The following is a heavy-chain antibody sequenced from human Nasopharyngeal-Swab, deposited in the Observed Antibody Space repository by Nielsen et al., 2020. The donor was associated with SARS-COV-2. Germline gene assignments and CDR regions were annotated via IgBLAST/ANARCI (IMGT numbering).Heavy chain of an antibody. V-gene: IGHV3-30-3*01. Sequence: GESLKISCAASGFTFSSYAMHWVRQAPGKGLEWVAVISYDGSNKYYADSVKGRFTISRDNSKNTLYLQMNSLRAEDTAVYYCAREKSVDEVRVTAMPYYFDYWGQGTLDTVSS. D-gene: IGHD2-21*02. CDR1: GFTFSSYA. CDR2: ISYDGSNK. CDR3: AREKSVDEVRVTAMPYYFDY. J-gene: IGHJ4*02.